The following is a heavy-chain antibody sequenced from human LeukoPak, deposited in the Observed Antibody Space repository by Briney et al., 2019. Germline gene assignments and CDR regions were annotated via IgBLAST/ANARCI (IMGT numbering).Heavy chain of an antibody. D-gene: IGHD3-3*01. Sequence: PSETLSLTCTVSGGSISSSSYYWGWIRQPPGKGLEWIGSIYYSGSTNDNPSLKSRVTISVDTSKNQFSLKLSSVTAADTAVYYCARDSYDFWSGRSDGPFDYWGQGTLVTVSS. V-gene: IGHV4-39*07. CDR2: IYYSGST. J-gene: IGHJ4*02. CDR1: GGSISSSSYY. CDR3: ARDSYDFWSGRSDGPFDY.